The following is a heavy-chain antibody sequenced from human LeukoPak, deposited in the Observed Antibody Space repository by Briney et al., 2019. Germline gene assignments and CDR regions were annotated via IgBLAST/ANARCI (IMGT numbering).Heavy chain of an antibody. Sequence: PSETLSLTCAVSGGSISSGGYSWSWIRQPPGKGLEWIGYIYHSGSTYYNPSLKSRVTISVDRSKNQFSLKLSSVTAADTAVYYCARAGLRGDFDYWGRGTLVTVSS. V-gene: IGHV4-30-2*01. D-gene: IGHD3-16*01. J-gene: IGHJ4*02. CDR2: IYHSGST. CDR3: ARAGLRGDFDY. CDR1: GGSISSGGYS.